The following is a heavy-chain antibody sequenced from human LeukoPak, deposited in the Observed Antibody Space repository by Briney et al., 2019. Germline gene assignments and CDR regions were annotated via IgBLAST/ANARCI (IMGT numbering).Heavy chain of an antibody. Sequence: GGSLRLSCAASGFSLSSSDMHWVRQTPGKGLEWVAVISYEGHSKYYGDPVKGRFIISRDNSKNTLYLQMNSLTMEDTGSYTCARDLAGRRLGGVRAFDIWGRGTMVTVSS. CDR2: ISYEGHSK. D-gene: IGHD3-16*01. CDR1: GFSLSSSD. J-gene: IGHJ3*02. V-gene: IGHV3-30*03. CDR3: ARDLAGRRLGGVRAFDI.